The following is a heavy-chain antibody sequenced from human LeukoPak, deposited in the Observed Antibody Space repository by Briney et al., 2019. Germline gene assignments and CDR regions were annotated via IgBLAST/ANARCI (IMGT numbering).Heavy chain of an antibody. J-gene: IGHJ4*02. CDR3: ARGVDPAAYDY. V-gene: IGHV4-28*03. CDR2: IYYGGST. Sequence: PSETLSLTCAVSGYSISSSNWWGWIRHPPGKGLEWIGYIYYGGSTYYNPSLKSRVTMSVDTSKNQVSLKLSSVTAADTAVYYCARGVDPAAYDYWGQGTLVTVSS. CDR1: GYSISSSNW. D-gene: IGHD2-2*01.